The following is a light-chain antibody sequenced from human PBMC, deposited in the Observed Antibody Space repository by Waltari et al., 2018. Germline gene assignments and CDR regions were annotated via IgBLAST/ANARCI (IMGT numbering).Light chain of an antibody. Sequence: DFQMTQSPSTLAASVGDRVTIACRASHRSGYWLAWYQQKPGKAPKLLIYDASNLDSGVPSRFSGSGSGTEFALTISSLQPDDFATYYCQQYRDYPLTFGGGTNLEIK. CDR2: DAS. V-gene: IGKV1-5*01. CDR1: HRSGYW. J-gene: IGKJ4*01. CDR3: QQYRDYPLT.